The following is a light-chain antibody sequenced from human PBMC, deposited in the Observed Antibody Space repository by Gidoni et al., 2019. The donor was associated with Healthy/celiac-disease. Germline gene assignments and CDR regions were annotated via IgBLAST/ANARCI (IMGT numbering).Light chain of an antibody. Sequence: DIQMPQSPSSLSASVGDRVTITCQASQDISNYLNWYQQKPGKAPKLLIYDASNLETGVPSRFSGSGSGTDFTFTISSLQPEDIATYYCQQYDNLPRTVGQGTKLEIK. V-gene: IGKV1-33*01. CDR1: QDISNY. CDR2: DAS. CDR3: QQYDNLPRT. J-gene: IGKJ2*01.